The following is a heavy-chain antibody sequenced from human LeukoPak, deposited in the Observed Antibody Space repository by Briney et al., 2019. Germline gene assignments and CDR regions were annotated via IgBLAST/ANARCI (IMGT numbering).Heavy chain of an antibody. CDR2: ISSSSSYI. D-gene: IGHD1-26*01. CDR1: GFTFSSYS. J-gene: IGHJ3*02. V-gene: IGHV3-21*01. Sequence: GGSLRLSCAASGFTFSSYSMNWVRQAPGKGLEWVSSISSSSSYIYYADSVKGRFTISRDNAKNSLYLQMNSLRAEDAAVYYCARDRGGSYRHDAFDIWGQGTMVTVSS. CDR3: ARDRGGSYRHDAFDI.